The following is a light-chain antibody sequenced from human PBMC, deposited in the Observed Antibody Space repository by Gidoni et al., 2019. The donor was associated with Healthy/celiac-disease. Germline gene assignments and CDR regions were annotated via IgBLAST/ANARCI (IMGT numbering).Light chain of an antibody. CDR3: QQYGSSPIT. CDR2: GAS. Sequence: EIVLTQSTATLSLSPGEKATLSCRASQSVSSSSLAWYPQKPGQAPRLLIYGASSRATGIPDRFSGSGSGTDFTLTISRLEPEDFAVYYCQQYGSSPITFGQGTRLEIK. V-gene: IGKV3-20*01. CDR1: QSVSSSS. J-gene: IGKJ5*01.